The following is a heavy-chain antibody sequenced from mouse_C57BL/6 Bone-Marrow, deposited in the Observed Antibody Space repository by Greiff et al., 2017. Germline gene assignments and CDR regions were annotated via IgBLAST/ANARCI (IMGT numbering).Heavy chain of an antibody. V-gene: IGHV5-17*01. Sequence: EVKLVESGGGLVKPGGSLKLSCAASGFTFSDYGMHWVRQAPEKGLEWVAYISSGSSTIYYADTVKGRFTISRDNAKNTLFLQMTSLRSEDTAMYYCARPPYGSSPDYFDYWGQGTTLTVSS. CDR1: GFTFSDYG. D-gene: IGHD1-1*01. J-gene: IGHJ2*01. CDR2: ISSGSSTI. CDR3: ARPPYGSSPDYFDY.